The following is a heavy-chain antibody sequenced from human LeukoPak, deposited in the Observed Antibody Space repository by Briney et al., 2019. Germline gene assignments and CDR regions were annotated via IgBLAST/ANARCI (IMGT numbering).Heavy chain of an antibody. Sequence: PSETLSLTCAVYGGPFSGYYWNWIRQPPGKGLEWIGEINHNGYTNYNPSLESRVTISVDTSKNQFSLKVYSLTAAATAVYFCARAGTGDRSAVFDYWGQEILVTVSS. J-gene: IGHJ4*02. D-gene: IGHD7-27*01. V-gene: IGHV4-34*01. CDR3: ARAGTGDRSAVFDY. CDR2: INHNGYT. CDR1: GGPFSGYY.